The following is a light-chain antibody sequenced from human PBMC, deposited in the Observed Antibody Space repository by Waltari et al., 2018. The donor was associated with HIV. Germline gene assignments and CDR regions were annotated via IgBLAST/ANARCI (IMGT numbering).Light chain of an antibody. V-gene: IGLV2-14*01. Sequence: QSSLTQPASVSGSPGQSIPISCPGTSSAVGRYNYVSWYQQHPGKAPKLIIYEVRNRPAGVSNRFSASKSGNMATLTISGLQPDDEADYHCCSFGGSNTKVFGTGTKVTVL. CDR3: CSFGGSNTKV. CDR2: EVR. J-gene: IGLJ1*01. CDR1: SSAVGRYNY.